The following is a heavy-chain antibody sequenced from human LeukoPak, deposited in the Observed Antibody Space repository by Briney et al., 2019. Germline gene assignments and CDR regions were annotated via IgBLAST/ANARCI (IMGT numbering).Heavy chain of an antibody. CDR2: INQSGNT. D-gene: IGHD2-2*02. V-gene: IGHV4-34*01. CDR3: AREGYCSGTICYNFHY. Sequence: PSETLSLTCAVYGGSFSGYYWSWIRQPPGKGLEWIGEINQSGNTNYNPSLKSRVTISVDTSKHQFSLNLSSVTAADTAVYYCAREGYCSGTICYNFHYWGQGTLVTVSS. J-gene: IGHJ4*02. CDR1: GGSFSGYY.